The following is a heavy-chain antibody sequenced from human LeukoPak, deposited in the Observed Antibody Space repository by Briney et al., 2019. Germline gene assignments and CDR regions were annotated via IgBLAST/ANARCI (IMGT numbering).Heavy chain of an antibody. CDR2: ISVYNGHT. CDR1: GCTFTSYG. D-gene: IGHD1-26*01. V-gene: IGHV1-18*01. Sequence: ASVKVSCKASGCTFTSYGIGWVRQAPGQGLEWMGWISVYNGHTNYAQNLQGRVTMTTDTSTSTAYMELRSLRSDDTAVYYCARGGRWELPRPYAFDIWGQGTMVAVSS. J-gene: IGHJ3*02. CDR3: ARGGRWELPRPYAFDI.